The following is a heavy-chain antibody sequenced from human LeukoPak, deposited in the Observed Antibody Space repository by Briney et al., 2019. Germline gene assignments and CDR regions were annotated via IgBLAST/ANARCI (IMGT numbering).Heavy chain of an antibody. Sequence: GRSLRLSCAASGFTFDDYAMHWVRQAPGKGLEWVSGINRNGDSTGYADSVKGRFTISRDNAKNSLYLQMNSLRAEDTALYHCARAPATVRGVILHRSYFDYWGQGTLVTVSS. CDR1: GFTFDDYA. D-gene: IGHD3-10*01. CDR2: INRNGDST. J-gene: IGHJ4*02. V-gene: IGHV3-20*01. CDR3: ARAPATVRGVILHRSYFDY.